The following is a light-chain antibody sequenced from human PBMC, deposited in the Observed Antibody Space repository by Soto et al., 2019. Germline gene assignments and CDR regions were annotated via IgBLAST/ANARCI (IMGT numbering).Light chain of an antibody. V-gene: IGKV3-11*01. CDR1: QSIRFD. CDR3: QHRYNWPLT. Sequence: EIVLTQSPATLSLSPGESASLSCRASQSIRFDVAWFQQKPGQAPRLLIYDASKRATGIPARFSGSGSGTDFTLTISTLEPEDFAVYYCQHRYNWPLTFGGGTKVDIK. CDR2: DAS. J-gene: IGKJ4*01.